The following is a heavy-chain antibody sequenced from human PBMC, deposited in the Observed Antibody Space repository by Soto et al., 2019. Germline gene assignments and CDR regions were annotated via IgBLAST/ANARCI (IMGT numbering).Heavy chain of an antibody. V-gene: IGHV4-34*01. CDR1: GGSFSGYY. J-gene: IGHJ6*02. Sequence: QVQLQQWGAGLLKPSETLSLTCAVYGGSFSGYYWSWIRQPPGKGLEWIGEINHSGSTNYNPSLKSRVTISVDTSKNQCSLKLSSVTAADTAVYYCARVWGSTYYYYGMDVWGQGTTVTVSS. CDR3: ARVWGSTYYYYGMDV. D-gene: IGHD2-2*01. CDR2: INHSGST.